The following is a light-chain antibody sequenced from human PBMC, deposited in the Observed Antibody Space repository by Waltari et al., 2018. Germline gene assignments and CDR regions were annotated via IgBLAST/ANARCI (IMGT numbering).Light chain of an antibody. CDR2: KIS. V-gene: IGKV2-30*02. CDR1: QSLVQCDGSVF. CDR3: LQSSQWPYA. J-gene: IGKJ2*01. Sequence: DVVMTQSPLSLAVTLGQPASISCWSSQSLVQCDGSVFLNWFHQRPGQSPRRLIYKISNRESGVPDRFSGSGSGTDFTLKISRVEADDVGIYYCLQSSQWPYAFGQGTKLEIK.